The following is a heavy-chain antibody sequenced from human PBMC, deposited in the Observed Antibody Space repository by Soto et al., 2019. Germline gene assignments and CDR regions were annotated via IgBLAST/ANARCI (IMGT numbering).Heavy chain of an antibody. CDR3: ARHSRDSSGSYYFDY. CDR1: GYSFTSYW. Sequence: PGEFLKISCKGSGYSFTSYWISWVRQMPGKGLEWMGRIDPSDSYTNYSPSFQGHVTISADKSISTAYLQWSSLKASDTAMYYCARHSRDSSGSYYFDYWGQGTLVTVSS. V-gene: IGHV5-10-1*01. D-gene: IGHD3-22*01. CDR2: IDPSDSYT. J-gene: IGHJ4*02.